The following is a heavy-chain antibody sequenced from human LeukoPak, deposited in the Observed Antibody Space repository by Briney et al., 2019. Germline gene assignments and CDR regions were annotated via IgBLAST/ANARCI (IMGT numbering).Heavy chain of an antibody. CDR3: ARVFRVVRGVLTDAFDI. CDR2: IYTSGST. J-gene: IGHJ3*02. D-gene: IGHD3-10*01. Sequence: SETLSLTCTVSGGSISSYYLSWIRQPAGKGLEWIGRIYTSGSTNYNPSLKSRVTMSVDTSKNQFSLKLSSVTAADTAVYYCARVFRVVRGVLTDAFDIWGQGTMVTVSS. V-gene: IGHV4-4*07. CDR1: GGSISSYY.